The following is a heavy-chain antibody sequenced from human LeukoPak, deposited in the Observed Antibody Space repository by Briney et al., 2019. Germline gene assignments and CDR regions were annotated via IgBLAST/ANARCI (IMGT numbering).Heavy chain of an antibody. Sequence: PGGSLRLSCAASGFTFSTYSMRWVRQAPGKGLEWVSSISSSSSYIYYADSVKGRFTISRDNAKKSLYLQMNSLRAEDTAVYYCARLSRSGGTTIPYFDSWGQGTLVTVSS. D-gene: IGHD1-26*01. CDR2: ISSSSSYI. J-gene: IGHJ4*02. V-gene: IGHV3-21*01. CDR3: ARLSRSGGTTIPYFDS. CDR1: GFTFSTYS.